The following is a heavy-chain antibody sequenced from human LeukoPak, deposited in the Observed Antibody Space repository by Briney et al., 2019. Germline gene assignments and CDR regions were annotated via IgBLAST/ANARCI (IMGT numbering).Heavy chain of an antibody. CDR1: GYTFTSYA. CDR2: TNTNTGNP. V-gene: IGHV7-4-1*02. CDR3: ARVTARVGATAFDY. D-gene: IGHD1-26*01. J-gene: IGHJ4*02. Sequence: ASVKVSCKASGYTFTSYAMNWVRQAPGQGLEWMGWTNTNTGNPTYAQGFTGRFVFSLDTSVSTAYLQISSLKAEDTAVYYCARVTARVGATAFDYWGQGTLVTVSS.